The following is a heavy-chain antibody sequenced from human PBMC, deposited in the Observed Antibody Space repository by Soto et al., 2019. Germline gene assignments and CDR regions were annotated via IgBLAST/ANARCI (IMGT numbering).Heavy chain of an antibody. Sequence: QVPLQESGPGLVKPSETLSLTCTVSGGSVSSGSYYWSWIRQPPGKGLEWIGYIYYSGSTNYNPSLTSRVTISVDTSKNQFSLKLSSVTAADTAVYYCARGSGPNDAFEIWGQGTMVTVSS. J-gene: IGHJ3*02. CDR3: ARGSGPNDAFEI. V-gene: IGHV4-61*01. CDR2: IYYSGST. CDR1: GGSVSSGSYY. D-gene: IGHD2-15*01.